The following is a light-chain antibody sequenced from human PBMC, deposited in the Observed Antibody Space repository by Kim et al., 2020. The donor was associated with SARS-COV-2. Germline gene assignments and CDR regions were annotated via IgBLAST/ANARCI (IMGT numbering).Light chain of an antibody. Sequence: VALGQTVRSTCQGDRLRRYYASWYQQKPGQAPVLVIYGKDRPSGIPDRFSGSTSGNITSLTITGAQAEDEADYYCHSRDSSGNHYVFGTGTKVTVL. CDR3: HSRDSSGNHYV. J-gene: IGLJ1*01. CDR2: GKD. CDR1: RLRRYY. V-gene: IGLV3-19*01.